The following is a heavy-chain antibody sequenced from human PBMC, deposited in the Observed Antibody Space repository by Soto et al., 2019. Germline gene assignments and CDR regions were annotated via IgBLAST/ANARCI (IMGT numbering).Heavy chain of an antibody. D-gene: IGHD6-19*01. CDR1: GFTFSSYA. Sequence: PGGSLRLSCAASGFTFSSYAIYWVRQSPGKGLEWVAVISYDGTNKYYADSVKGRFTISRDNSKNTLYLQMNSLRAEDTAVFYCARVGIPLAGTPYYFDYWGQGTLVTVSS. J-gene: IGHJ4*02. CDR3: ARVGIPLAGTPYYFDY. V-gene: IGHV3-30-3*01. CDR2: ISYDGTNK.